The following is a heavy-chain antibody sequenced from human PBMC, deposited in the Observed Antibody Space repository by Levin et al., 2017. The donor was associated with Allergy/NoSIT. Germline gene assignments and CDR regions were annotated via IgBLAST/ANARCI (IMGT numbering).Heavy chain of an antibody. CDR3: ARHSAMVRGFDY. J-gene: IGHJ4*02. D-gene: IGHD3-10*01. CDR1: GGSISSSSYY. V-gene: IGHV4-39*01. Sequence: GSLRLSCTVSGGSISSSSYYWGWIRQPPGKGLEWIGSIYYSGSTYYNPSLKSRVTISVDTSKNQFSLKLSSVTAADTAVYYCARHSAMVRGFDYWGQGTLVTVSS. CDR2: IYYSGST.